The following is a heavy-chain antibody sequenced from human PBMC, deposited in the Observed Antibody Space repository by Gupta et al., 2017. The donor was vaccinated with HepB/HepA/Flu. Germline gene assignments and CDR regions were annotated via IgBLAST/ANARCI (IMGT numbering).Heavy chain of an antibody. D-gene: IGHD1-20*01. CDR3: ARSNWKFDD. Sequence: EVKLVESGGGLVQSGGSLRLSCAASGFAFSSYEVNWVRQAPGKGLEWVEYIARRGPADNADSVKGRFTIARNKAKTSLYLEMKSRRADDTTVDDCARSNWKFDDGGQGTMVTVCS. V-gene: IGHV3-48*03. CDR2: IARRGPA. CDR1: GFAFSSYE. J-gene: IGHJ4*02.